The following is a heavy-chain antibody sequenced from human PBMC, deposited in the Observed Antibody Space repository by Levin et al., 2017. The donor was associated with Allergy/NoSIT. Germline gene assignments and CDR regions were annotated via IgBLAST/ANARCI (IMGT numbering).Heavy chain of an antibody. CDR2: LSGSGGRT. CDR1: GFTFTSYA. V-gene: IGHV3-23*01. D-gene: IGHD3-10*01. J-gene: IGHJ4*02. Sequence: GESLKISCAASGFTFTSYAMSWDRQAPGKGLEWVSALSGSGGRTYYADSVKGRFTISRDNSRNTLYLQMNSLRAEDTAIYYCAKDRSTSNYFGSGTFYRNDYWGQGTLVTVSS. CDR3: AKDRSTSNYFGSGTFYRNDY.